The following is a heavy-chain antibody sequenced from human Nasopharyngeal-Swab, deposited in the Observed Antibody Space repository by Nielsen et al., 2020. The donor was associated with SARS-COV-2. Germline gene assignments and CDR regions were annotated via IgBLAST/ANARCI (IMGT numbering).Heavy chain of an antibody. D-gene: IGHD6-19*01. V-gene: IGHV1-46*01. J-gene: IGHJ5*02. CDR1: GYTFTSYY. Sequence: VKVSCKASGYTFTSYYMHWVRQAPGQGLEWMGIINPSGGSTSYAQKFQGRVTMTRDTSTSTVYMELSSLRSEDTAVYYCATGQQWLVQWFDPWGQGTLVTVSS. CDR3: ATGQQWLVQWFDP. CDR2: INPSGGST.